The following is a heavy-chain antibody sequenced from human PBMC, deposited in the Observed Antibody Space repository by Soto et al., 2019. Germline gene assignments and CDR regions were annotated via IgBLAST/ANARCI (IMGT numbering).Heavy chain of an antibody. CDR1: GGSISSSNW. CDR3: ARAHCSCGSCYSVQHWFDP. Sequence: SETLSLTCAVSGGSISSSNWWSWVRQPPGKGLEWIGEMYHSGSTNHNPSLKSRVTISVDKSKNQFSLKLSSVTAADTAVYYCARAHCSCGSCYSVQHWFDPWGQGTLVTVSS. CDR2: MYHSGST. D-gene: IGHD2-15*01. J-gene: IGHJ5*02. V-gene: IGHV4-4*02.